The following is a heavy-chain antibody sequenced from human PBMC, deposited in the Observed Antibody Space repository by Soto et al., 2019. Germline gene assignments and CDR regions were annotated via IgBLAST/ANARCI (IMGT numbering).Heavy chain of an antibody. D-gene: IGHD3-10*01. CDR3: ARYYYYSGGAFDI. CDR1: GGSMTSSRFF. Sequence: TLSLTCTVSGGSMTSSRFFWGWIRQPPGKGLQWIASVISGGNTYYNPSLKSRGAISIDTSKNQFSLRLHSVTAADTAVYYCARYYYYSGGAFDIWGQGRMVTVSS. V-gene: IGHV4-39*01. CDR2: VISGGNT. J-gene: IGHJ3*02.